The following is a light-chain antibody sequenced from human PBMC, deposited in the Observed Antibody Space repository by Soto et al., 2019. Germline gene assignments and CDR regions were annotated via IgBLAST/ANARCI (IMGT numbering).Light chain of an antibody. V-gene: IGKV1-5*03. CDR2: KAS. CDR1: QGISSY. J-gene: IGKJ1*01. CDR3: QHYNSYSEA. Sequence: DIQMTQSPSSLSASVRDRVTITCRASQGISSYLAWYQQKPGKAPKLLIYKASTLKSGVPSRFSGSGSGTEFTLTISSLQPDDFATYYCQHYNSYSEAFGQGTKVDIK.